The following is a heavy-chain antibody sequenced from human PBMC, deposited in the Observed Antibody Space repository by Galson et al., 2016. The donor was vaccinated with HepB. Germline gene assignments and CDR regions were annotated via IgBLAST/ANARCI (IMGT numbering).Heavy chain of an antibody. Sequence: SLRLSCAASGFTFSNFAMTWVRQPPGKGLEWVSAISGGGVTTYYADSVKGRFTISRDVSTNTLYLQMNNLRVEDTALYYCSETSPVAGNDYWGQGTLVIVSS. CDR2: ISGGGVTT. D-gene: IGHD6-19*01. CDR3: SETSPVAGNDY. V-gene: IGHV3-23*01. J-gene: IGHJ4*02. CDR1: GFTFSNFA.